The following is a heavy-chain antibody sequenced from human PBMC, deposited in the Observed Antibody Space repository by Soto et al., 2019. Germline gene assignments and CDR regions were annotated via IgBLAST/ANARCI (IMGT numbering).Heavy chain of an antibody. V-gene: IGHV4-28*01. CDR3: ARREIQGPIDY. J-gene: IGHJ4*02. Sequence: SETLSLTCAVSGYSISSSNWWGWIRQPPGKGLEWIGYIYYSETTYYKPYHKSRVTMSVDTSKNQFSLKLTSVTAVDTAVYYCARREIQGPIDYWGQG. D-gene: IGHD1-26*01. CDR1: GYSISSSNW. CDR2: IYYSETT.